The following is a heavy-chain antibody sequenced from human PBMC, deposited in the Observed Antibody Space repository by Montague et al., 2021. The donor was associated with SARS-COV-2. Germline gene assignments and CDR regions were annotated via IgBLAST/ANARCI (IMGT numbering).Heavy chain of an antibody. D-gene: IGHD3-16*01. CDR1: GGSFSGYY. CDR2: ISPTGST. V-gene: IGHV4-34*01. J-gene: IGHJ4*02. CDR3: VGAPNEYYFDY. Sequence: SETLSLTCAVYGGSFSGYYWNRIRQPPGRGPELIGHISPTGSTRYNPSLDSRVTISLDTSKSRLSLELTSVTVADTSIYFCVGAPNEYYFDYWGQGTPVSVSS.